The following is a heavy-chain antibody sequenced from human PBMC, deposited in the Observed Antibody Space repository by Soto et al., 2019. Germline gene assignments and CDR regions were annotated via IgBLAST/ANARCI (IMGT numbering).Heavy chain of an antibody. D-gene: IGHD6-19*01. CDR3: ARGEQIAVASKIDY. Sequence: GGSLRLSCAASGFTFSSYAMHWVRQAPGKGLEWVAVISYDGSNKYYADSVKGRFTISRDNSKNTLYLQMNSLRAEDTAVYYCARGEQIAVASKIDYWGQGTLVTVSS. CDR1: GFTFSSYA. V-gene: IGHV3-30-3*01. J-gene: IGHJ4*02. CDR2: ISYDGSNK.